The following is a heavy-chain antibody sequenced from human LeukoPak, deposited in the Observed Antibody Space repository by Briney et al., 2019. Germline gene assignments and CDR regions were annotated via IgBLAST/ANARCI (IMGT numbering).Heavy chain of an antibody. CDR1: GGSISSSNW. CDR3: ARDSGRVWYSNSGSYLPGRYNWFDP. V-gene: IGHV4-4*02. Sequence: PSGTLSLTCAVSGGSISSSNWWSWVRQPPGKGLEWIGEIYHSGSTNYNPSLKSRVIISVDTSKKQFSLKLSSVTAADTAMYYCARDSGRVWYSNSGSYLPGRYNWFDPWGQGTLVTVSS. CDR2: IYHSGST. D-gene: IGHD3-10*01. J-gene: IGHJ5*02.